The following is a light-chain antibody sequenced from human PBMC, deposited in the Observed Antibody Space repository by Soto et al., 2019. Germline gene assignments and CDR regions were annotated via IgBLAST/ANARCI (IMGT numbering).Light chain of an antibody. J-gene: IGKJ4*01. CDR3: LMAESYSPLP. Sequence: DIQMTQSPSILSSSVVDKVTINCRASQSIRRWVAWYQQQPGKAYKLLVYEAYGLESVVSSWFSGRRAATEVTLTIVGLQPDDSATYYWLMAESYSPLPFGGGTKLDI. V-gene: IGKV1-5*01. CDR1: QSIRRW. CDR2: EAY.